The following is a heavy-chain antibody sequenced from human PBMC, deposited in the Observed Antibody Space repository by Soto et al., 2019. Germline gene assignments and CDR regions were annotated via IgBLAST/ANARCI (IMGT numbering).Heavy chain of an antibody. D-gene: IGHD3-16*01. CDR2: ISYDGSNK. V-gene: IGHV3-30-3*01. CDR3: ASLPGGEIPDDYYYYGMDV. Sequence: GGSLRLSCAASGFTFSSYAMHWVRQAPGKGLEWVAVISYDGSNKYYADSVKGRFTISRDNSKNTLYLQMNSLRAEDTAVYYCASLPGGEIPDDYYYYGMDVWGQGTTVTVSS. CDR1: GFTFSSYA. J-gene: IGHJ6*02.